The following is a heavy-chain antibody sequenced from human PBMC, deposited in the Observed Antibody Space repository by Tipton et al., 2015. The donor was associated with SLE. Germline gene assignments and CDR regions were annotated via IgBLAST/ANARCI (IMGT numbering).Heavy chain of an antibody. J-gene: IGHJ5*02. V-gene: IGHV3-23*01. CDR2: ISGSGGGT. Sequence: SLRLSCAASGFTFNNYAMTWVRQAPGTGLEWVSGISGSGGGTFYADSVKGRFTISRDNSKNTVYLQMNSLRAEDTAVYYCAKESPWEDSWGQGARVTVSS. CDR3: AKESPWEDS. CDR1: GFTFNNYA. D-gene: IGHD1-26*01.